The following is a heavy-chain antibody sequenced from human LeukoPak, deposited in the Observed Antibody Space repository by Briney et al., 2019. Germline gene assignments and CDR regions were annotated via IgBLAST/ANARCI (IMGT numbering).Heavy chain of an antibody. V-gene: IGHV3-74*01. J-gene: IGHJ6*02. D-gene: IGHD1-1*01. CDR3: ARMGHDILVPSGMDV. Sequence: GGSLRLSCAASGFTFSGYWTHWVRHAPGKGLVWVSRINNDGSYTSYADSVKGRFTISRDNAKYTLYVQMNSLRAEDTAVYYCARMGHDILVPSGMDVWGQGTTVTVSS. CDR2: INNDGSYT. CDR1: GFTFSGYW.